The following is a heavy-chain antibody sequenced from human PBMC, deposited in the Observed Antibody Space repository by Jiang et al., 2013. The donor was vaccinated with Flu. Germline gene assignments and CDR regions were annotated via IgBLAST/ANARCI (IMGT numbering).Heavy chain of an antibody. CDR3: ARHLGLTVARPPAAFDI. J-gene: IGHJ3*02. D-gene: IGHD6-19*01. Sequence: LLKPSETLFLTCTVSGDSISSSSYYWGWIRQPPGKGLEWIGSVYYSETISYSETTNYNPSLKSRLTISIDTSKNQFSLKVSSVTAADTAVYYCARHLGLTVARPPAAFDIWGQGTMVTVSS. V-gene: IGHV4-39*01. CDR1: GDSISSSSYY. CDR2: VYYSETI.